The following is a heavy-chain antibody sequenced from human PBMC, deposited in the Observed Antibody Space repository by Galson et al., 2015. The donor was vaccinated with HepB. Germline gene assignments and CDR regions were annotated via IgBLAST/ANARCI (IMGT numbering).Heavy chain of an antibody. CDR2: IWYDGSDK. CDR1: GFTFSSYA. Sequence: SLRLSCAASGFTFSSYAMHWVRQGPGKGLEWVAVIWYDGSDKYYADSVKGRFTISRDNSKNTLYLQMNSLRAEDTSVYYCARDLGGTSVAGIDYWGQGTLVTVSS. V-gene: IGHV3-33*01. J-gene: IGHJ4*02. CDR3: ARDLGGTSVAGIDY. D-gene: IGHD6-19*01.